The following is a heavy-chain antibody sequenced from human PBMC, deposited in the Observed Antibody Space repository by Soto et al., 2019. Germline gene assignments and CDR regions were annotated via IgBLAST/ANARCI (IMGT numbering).Heavy chain of an antibody. V-gene: IGHV3-23*01. CDR3: AKTQIEDYDYIWGSYRNQAFDY. CDR2: ISGSGGST. D-gene: IGHD3-16*02. CDR1: GFTFSSYA. J-gene: IGHJ4*02. Sequence: GGSLRLSCAASGFTFSSYAMSWVRQAPGKGLEWVSAISGSGGSTYYADSVKGRFTISRDNSKNTLYLQMNSLRAEDTAVYYCAKTQIEDYDYIWGSYRNQAFDYWGQGTLVTVSS.